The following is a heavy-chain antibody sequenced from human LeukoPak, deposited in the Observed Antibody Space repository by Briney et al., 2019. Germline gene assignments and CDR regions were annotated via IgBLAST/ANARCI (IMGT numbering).Heavy chain of an antibody. CDR1: GFTFSAYA. CDR3: ARDLHYYVVMDV. J-gene: IGHJ6*02. D-gene: IGHD3-10*02. CDR2: IGSDNKP. Sequence: GGSLRLSCAASGFTFSAYAMTWVRQAPGKGLEWVSSIGSDNKPHYSESVKGRFAISKDNSKNTLFLQLHNLRVEDTALYYCARDLHYYVVMDVWGQGTTVTVTS. V-gene: IGHV3-23*01.